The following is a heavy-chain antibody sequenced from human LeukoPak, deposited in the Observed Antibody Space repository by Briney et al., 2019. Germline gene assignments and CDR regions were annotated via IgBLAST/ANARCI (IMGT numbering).Heavy chain of an antibody. J-gene: IGHJ6*02. Sequence: SETLTLTGTVSGGSVRSGNDFWSWIRQSPEKGLEWIGYIYFRGSTKYSPALESRVTISEDPSKNQFSLRLTSLTAADTAVYYCARVDWWFDIMTGWPAITNNGMVVWGQGTTVIVSS. V-gene: IGHV4-61*01. CDR3: ARVDWWFDIMTGWPAITNNGMVV. CDR2: IYFRGST. D-gene: IGHD3-9*01. CDR1: GGSVRSGNDF.